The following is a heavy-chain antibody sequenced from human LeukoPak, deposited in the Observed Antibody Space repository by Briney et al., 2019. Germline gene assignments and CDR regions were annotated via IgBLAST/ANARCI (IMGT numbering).Heavy chain of an antibody. CDR3: ARRLVRGVIAGGAFDI. V-gene: IGHV4-59*08. D-gene: IGHD3-10*01. CDR2: IYYSGST. Sequence: SETLYLISTASGGSICSSYWSWIRKTQGKGLEWSGYIYYSGSTNYNPSLKSRVTISVDTSKNQFSLKLSSVTAADTAVYYCARRLVRGVIAGGAFDIWGQGTMVTVSS. J-gene: IGHJ3*02. CDR1: GGSICSSY.